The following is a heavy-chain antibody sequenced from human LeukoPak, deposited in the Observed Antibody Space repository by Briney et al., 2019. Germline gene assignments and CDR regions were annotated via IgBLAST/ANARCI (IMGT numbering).Heavy chain of an antibody. CDR3: ARHRLSLGVPAAYNWFDP. CDR2: IYYSGST. CDR1: IGALSHSSYY. D-gene: IGHD2-2*01. V-gene: IGHV4-39*01. Sequence: SETLSPTRTVSIGALSHSSYYWGSIRPPPGKGLEWIGSIYYSGSTYYNPSLKSRVTISVDTSKHWYTLKLSSVTAAETAVHYCARHRLSLGVPAAYNWFDPWGQGTLVTVSS. J-gene: IGHJ5*02.